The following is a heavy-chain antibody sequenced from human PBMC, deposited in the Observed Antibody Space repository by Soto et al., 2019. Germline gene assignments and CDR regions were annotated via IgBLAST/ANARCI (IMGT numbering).Heavy chain of an antibody. CDR1: GGSFSGYY. J-gene: IGHJ3*02. CDR3: ARSPYYYDSSGYYFDAFDI. Sequence: SETLSLTCAVYGGSFSGYYWSWIRQPPGKGLEWIGEINHSGSTNYNPSLKSRVTISVDTSKNQFSLKLSSVTAADTAVYYCARSPYYYDSSGYYFDAFDIWGQGTMVTVSS. D-gene: IGHD3-22*01. CDR2: INHSGST. V-gene: IGHV4-34*01.